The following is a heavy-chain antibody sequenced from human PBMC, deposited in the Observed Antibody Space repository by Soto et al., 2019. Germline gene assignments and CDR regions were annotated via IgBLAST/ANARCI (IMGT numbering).Heavy chain of an antibody. D-gene: IGHD1-7*01. Sequence: GGSLRLSCAASGFTFSSNYMSWVRQAPGKGLEWVSVIYSGGSTYYADSVKGRFTISRHNSKNTLYLQMNSLRAEDTAVYYCARVTYLELELADYYYYMDVWGKGTTVTVSS. J-gene: IGHJ6*03. CDR1: GFTFSSNY. V-gene: IGHV3-53*04. CDR2: IYSGGST. CDR3: ARVTYLELELADYYYYMDV.